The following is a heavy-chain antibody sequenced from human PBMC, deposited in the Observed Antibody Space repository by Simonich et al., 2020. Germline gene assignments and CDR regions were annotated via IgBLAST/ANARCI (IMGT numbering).Heavy chain of an antibody. CDR2: INTNSGGT. D-gene: IGHD3-3*01. Sequence: QVQLVQSGAEVKKPGASVKVSCKASGYTFTGYYMHWVRQAPGQGLEWMGGINTNSGGTNYAQKCQGRVTMTRDTSSSTAYMELSRLRSDDTAVYYCATGGVQYYYYYMDVWGKGTTVTVSS. V-gene: IGHV1-2*02. J-gene: IGHJ6*03. CDR1: GYTFTGYY. CDR3: ATGGVQYYYYYMDV.